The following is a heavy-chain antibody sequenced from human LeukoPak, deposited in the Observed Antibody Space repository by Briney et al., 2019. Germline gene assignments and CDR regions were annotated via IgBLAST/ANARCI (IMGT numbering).Heavy chain of an antibody. CDR2: IHTSGST. J-gene: IGHJ5*02. D-gene: IGHD3-22*01. CDR1: GGSISTYY. Sequence: PSETLSLTCSVSGGSISTYYWSWIRQPAGKGLEWIGRIHTSGSTNYNPSLKGRLTLSVDTSKNQLSLKLTSVTAADTAVYYCARAIDSSARNGFDPWGQGTLVTVSS. CDR3: ARAIDSSARNGFDP. V-gene: IGHV4-4*07.